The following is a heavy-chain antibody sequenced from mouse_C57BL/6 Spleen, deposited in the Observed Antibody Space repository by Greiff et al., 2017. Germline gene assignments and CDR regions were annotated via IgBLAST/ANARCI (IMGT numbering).Heavy chain of an antibody. CDR2: IWRGGST. D-gene: IGHD1-1*01. CDR1: GFSLTSYG. Sequence: VQLQQSGPGLVQPSQSLSITCTVSGFSLTSYGVHWVRPSPGKGLEWLGVIWRGGSTDYNAAFMSRLSITKDNSKSQVFFKMNSLRADDTAIYYCAKTGATVVEYFDGWGTGTTVTVSS. CDR3: AKTGATVVEYFDG. V-gene: IGHV2-5*01. J-gene: IGHJ1*03.